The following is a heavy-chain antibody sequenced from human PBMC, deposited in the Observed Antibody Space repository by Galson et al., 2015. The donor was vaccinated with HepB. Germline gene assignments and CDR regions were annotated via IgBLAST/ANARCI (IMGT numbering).Heavy chain of an antibody. Sequence: QSGAEVKNPGESLRASCKASGYNFSGYGISWVRQAPGQGLEWMGWISGYNGNTNYAPKFQGRVTMTTDTSTSTTYMEVRSLRSDDTAIYYCARHWRGCNITSCPPYCDYWGQGTLVTVSS. V-gene: IGHV1-18*01. D-gene: IGHD2-2*01. CDR2: ISGYNGNT. CDR3: ARHWRGCNITSCPPYCDY. CDR1: GYNFSGYG. J-gene: IGHJ4*02.